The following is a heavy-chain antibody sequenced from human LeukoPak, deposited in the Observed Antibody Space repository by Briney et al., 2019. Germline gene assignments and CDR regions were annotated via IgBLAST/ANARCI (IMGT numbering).Heavy chain of an antibody. D-gene: IGHD5-12*01. CDR1: GGSISSGGYY. CDR2: NYYSGST. V-gene: IGHV4-61*08. J-gene: IGHJ4*02. Sequence: SETPSLTCTVSGGSISSGGYYWSWIRQPPGKGLEWIGYNYYSGSTNYNPSLKSRVTISVDTSKNQFSLKLSSVTAADTAVYYCVRGLTSGYDYFYFDYWGQGTLVTVSS. CDR3: VRGLTSGYDYFYFDY.